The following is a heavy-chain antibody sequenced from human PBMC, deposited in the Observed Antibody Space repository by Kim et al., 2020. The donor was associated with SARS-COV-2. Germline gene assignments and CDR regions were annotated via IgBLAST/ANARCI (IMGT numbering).Heavy chain of an antibody. CDR1: GGSVSSGTYY. J-gene: IGHJ4*01. CDR3: ARRTYASGSFYLDQ. V-gene: IGHV4-61*01. D-gene: IGHD3-10*01. Sequence: SETLSLTCTVSGGSVSSGTYYWSWIRQPPGKGLEWIGYVYYTGTTNYNPSLKSRVTTSVDTSKNQIFLNFRSVTAADTAVYYCARRTYASGSFYLDQWG. CDR2: VYYTGTT.